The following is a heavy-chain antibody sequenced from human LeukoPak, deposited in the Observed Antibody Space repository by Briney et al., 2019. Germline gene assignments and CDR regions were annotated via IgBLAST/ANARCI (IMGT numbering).Heavy chain of an antibody. V-gene: IGHV4-59*01. Sequence: TSETLSLTCTVSGGSISSYYWSWIRQPPGKGLEWIGYIYYSGSTNYNPSLKSRVTISVDTSKNQFSLTLSSVTAADTAVYYCARYHCTSVLCYYFDYWGQGTLVTVSS. CDR2: IYYSGST. CDR3: ARYHCTSVLCYYFDY. D-gene: IGHD2-8*01. J-gene: IGHJ4*02. CDR1: GGSISSYY.